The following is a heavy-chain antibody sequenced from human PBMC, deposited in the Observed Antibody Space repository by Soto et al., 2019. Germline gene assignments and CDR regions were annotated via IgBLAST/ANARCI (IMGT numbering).Heavy chain of an antibody. V-gene: IGHV3-30-3*01. CDR3: SRAPFDSSGYFGY. CDR1: GFTFSRYS. D-gene: IGHD3-22*01. Sequence: QVQLVESGGGVVQPGRSLRLSCAASGFTFSRYSMHWVRQAPGKGLEWVAAKSYDETNESYADSVKGRFTISRDTSKNTLFLQMNSLRPEDTAVYFCSRAPFDSSGYFGYWGQGALVTVSS. CDR2: KSYDETNE. J-gene: IGHJ4*02.